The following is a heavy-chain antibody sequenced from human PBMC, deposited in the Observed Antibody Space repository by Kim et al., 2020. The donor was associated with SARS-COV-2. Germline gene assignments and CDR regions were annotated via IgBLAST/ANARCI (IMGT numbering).Heavy chain of an antibody. D-gene: IGHD3-3*02. CDR2: IIPIFGTA. Sequence: SVKVSCKASGGTFSSYAISWVRQAPGQGLEWMGGIIPIFGTANYAQKFQGRVTITADESTSTAYMELSSLRSEDTAVYYCARPQPTYLSRTDAFDIWGQGTMVTVSS. V-gene: IGHV1-69*13. CDR3: ARPQPTYLSRTDAFDI. J-gene: IGHJ3*02. CDR1: GGTFSSYA.